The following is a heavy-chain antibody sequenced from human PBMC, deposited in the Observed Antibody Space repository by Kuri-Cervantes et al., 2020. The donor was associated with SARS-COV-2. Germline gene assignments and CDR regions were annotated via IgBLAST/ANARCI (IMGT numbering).Heavy chain of an antibody. CDR2: ISGSGGST. D-gene: IGHD3-16*01. Sequence: GESLKISCAASGFTFSSYAMSWVRQAPGKGLEWVSAISGSGGSTYYADSVKGRFTISRDNSKNTLYLQMNSLRAVDTAVYYCAKAAYYDYVPDYWGQGTLVTVSS. CDR3: AKAAYYDYVPDY. J-gene: IGHJ4*02. CDR1: GFTFSSYA. V-gene: IGHV3-23*01.